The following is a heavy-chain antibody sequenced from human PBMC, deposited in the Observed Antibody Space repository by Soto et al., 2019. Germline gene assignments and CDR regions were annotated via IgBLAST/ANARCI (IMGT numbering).Heavy chain of an antibody. CDR2: IYYSGRT. D-gene: IGHD1-20*01. V-gene: IGHV4-30-4*01. CDR1: GGSISSGDDF. CDR3: ARDRAKWKDYYYSGMDF. Sequence: QVQLQESGPGLVKPSQTLSLTCTVSGGSISSGDDFWTWIRQPPGKGLEWIGYIYYSGRTYYNPSLKSRLTMSVDTSKNQFSLKLSSVTAADTAVYYCARDRAKWKDYYYSGMDFWGQGTTVTVSS. J-gene: IGHJ6*02.